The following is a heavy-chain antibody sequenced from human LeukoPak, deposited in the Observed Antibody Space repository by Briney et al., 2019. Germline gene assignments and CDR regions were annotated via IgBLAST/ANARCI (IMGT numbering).Heavy chain of an antibody. J-gene: IGHJ6*02. CDR2: IYYRGST. D-gene: IGHD6-13*01. V-gene: IGHV4-59*01. CDR1: GGSISSYY. CDR3: ARDMEVGQSGGSSWFYYYGMDV. Sequence: SETLSLTCTVSGGSISSYYWSWIRQPPGKGLEWIGYIYYRGSTNYNPSLKSRVTISVDTSKNQFSLKLSSVTAADTAVYYCARDMEVGQSGGSSWFYYYGMDVWGQGTTVTVSS.